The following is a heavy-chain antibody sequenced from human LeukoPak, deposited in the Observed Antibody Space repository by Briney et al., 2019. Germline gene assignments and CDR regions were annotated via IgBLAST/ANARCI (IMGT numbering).Heavy chain of an antibody. Sequence: QSGGSLRLSCAASGFIVSSNYMSWVRQAPGKGLEWVSVIYSGGTTYYADSVKGRFTISRDNSENTLYLQMNSLRAEDTAVYYCAAKNTWTYGMDVWGQGTTVTVSS. V-gene: IGHV3-66*01. CDR1: GFIVSSNY. CDR2: IYSGGTT. J-gene: IGHJ6*02. CDR3: AAKNTWTYGMDV. D-gene: IGHD1/OR15-1a*01.